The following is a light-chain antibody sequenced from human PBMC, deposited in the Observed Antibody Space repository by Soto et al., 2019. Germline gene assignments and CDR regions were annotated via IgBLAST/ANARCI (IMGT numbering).Light chain of an antibody. V-gene: IGLV2-14*01. CDR3: SSFSSTSTLYV. J-gene: IGLJ1*01. Sequence: QSALTQPASVSGSPGQSITISCPGTNSDVGGHNYVSWYQHHPGKAPKLMIYEVSNRPSGVSNRFSGSKSGNTASLTISGLQAEDEADYHCSSFSSTSTLYVFGTGTKVTVL. CDR1: NSDVGGHNY. CDR2: EVS.